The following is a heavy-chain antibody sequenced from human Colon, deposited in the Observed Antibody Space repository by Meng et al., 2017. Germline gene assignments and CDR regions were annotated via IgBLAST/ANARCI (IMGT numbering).Heavy chain of an antibody. J-gene: IGHJ4*02. CDR1: GGSVSSGSYY. Sequence: QVQLQESGPGLVRPSEPLSLTCTVSGGSVSSGSYYWSWIRQPPGKGLEWIGYIYYSGSTNYNPSLKSRVTISVDTSKNQFSLKLSSVTAADTAVYYCARGASDYDFDYWGQGTLVTVSS. CDR3: ARGASDYDFDY. CDR2: IYYSGST. D-gene: IGHD3-22*01. V-gene: IGHV4-61*01.